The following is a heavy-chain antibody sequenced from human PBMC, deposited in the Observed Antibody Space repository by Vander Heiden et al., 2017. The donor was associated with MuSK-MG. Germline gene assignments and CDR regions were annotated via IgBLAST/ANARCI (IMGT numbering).Heavy chain of an antibody. D-gene: IGHD3-10*01. Sequence: EVQLLESGGGLVQHGGSLRLPCAASGFTFSSYAMSWVRQAPGKGLEWVSAISGSGGSTYYADSVKGRFTISRDNSKNTLYLQMNSLRAEDTAVYYCAKEWRHDSGSYCDYWGQGTLVTVSS. CDR2: ISGSGGST. CDR3: AKEWRHDSGSYCDY. V-gene: IGHV3-23*01. J-gene: IGHJ4*02. CDR1: GFTFSSYA.